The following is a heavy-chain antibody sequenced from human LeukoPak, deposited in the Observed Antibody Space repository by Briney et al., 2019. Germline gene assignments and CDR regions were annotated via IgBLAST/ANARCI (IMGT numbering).Heavy chain of an antibody. J-gene: IGHJ4*02. CDR3: ARRRDSGSLQHFDY. Sequence: GGALRLSFAASGFTFSSYSMNWVRQAPGKGRAWVSSIISSSSYIYYADSLKGRFTISRNNAKNSLHLQMNSRRAEDTAVYYCARRRDSGSLQHFDYWGQGTLVTVSS. V-gene: IGHV3-21*01. CDR2: IISSSSYI. CDR1: GFTFSSYS. D-gene: IGHD1-26*01.